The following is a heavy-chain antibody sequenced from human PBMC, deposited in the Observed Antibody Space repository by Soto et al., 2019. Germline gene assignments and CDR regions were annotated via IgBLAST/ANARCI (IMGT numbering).Heavy chain of an antibody. CDR3: AREGVGLSGYYYGMDV. CDR2: ISSSGSTI. J-gene: IGHJ6*02. CDR1: GFTFSSYE. Sequence: PGGSLRLSCAASGFTFSSYEMNWVRQAPGKGLEWVSYISSSGSTIYYADSVKGRFTISRDNAKNSLYLQMNSLRAEDTAVYYCAREGVGLSGYYYGMDVWGQGTTVTVSS. V-gene: IGHV3-48*03. D-gene: IGHD3-16*02.